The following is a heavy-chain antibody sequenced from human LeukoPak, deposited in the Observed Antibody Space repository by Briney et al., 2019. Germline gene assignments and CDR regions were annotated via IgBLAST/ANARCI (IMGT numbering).Heavy chain of an antibody. CDR2: ISGSGGST. V-gene: IGHV3-23*01. CDR3: AKDQPYCYEGGFDP. CDR1: GFTFSSYW. J-gene: IGHJ5*02. Sequence: GGSLRLSCAASGFTFSSYWMRWVRHAPGQGLEWVSAISGSGGSTYYADPVKGRFTISRDNSKITLYLQMNSLRAEDTAVYYSAKDQPYCYEGGFDPWGQGTLVTVSS. D-gene: IGHD3-22*01.